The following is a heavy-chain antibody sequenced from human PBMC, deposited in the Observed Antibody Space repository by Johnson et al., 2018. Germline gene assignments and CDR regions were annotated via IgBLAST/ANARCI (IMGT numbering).Heavy chain of an antibody. J-gene: IGHJ3*02. Sequence: QVQLVESGGGLVQPGRSLRLSCAASGFTFSSYGMHWVRQAPGKGLEWVAVISYDGSNKYYADSVKGRFTISRDNSKNTLYLQMNSLRAEDTAVYYCAKDVDLPLEPLDAFEIWGQGTMVTVSS. CDR3: AKDVDLPLEPLDAFEI. CDR2: ISYDGSNK. V-gene: IGHV3-30*18. CDR1: GFTFSSYG.